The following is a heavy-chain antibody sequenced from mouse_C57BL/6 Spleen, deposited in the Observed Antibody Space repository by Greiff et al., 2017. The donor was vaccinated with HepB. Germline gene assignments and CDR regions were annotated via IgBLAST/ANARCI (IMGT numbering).Heavy chain of an antibody. Sequence: QVQLQQPGAELVMPGASVKLSCKASGYTFTSYWMHWVKQRPGQGLEWIGEIDPSDSYTNYNQKFKGKSTLTVDKSSSTAYMQLSSLTSEDSAVYYCARLVYYGSSSFAYWGQGTLVTVSA. D-gene: IGHD1-1*01. CDR1: GYTFTSYW. V-gene: IGHV1-69*01. CDR2: IDPSDSYT. J-gene: IGHJ3*01. CDR3: ARLVYYGSSSFAY.